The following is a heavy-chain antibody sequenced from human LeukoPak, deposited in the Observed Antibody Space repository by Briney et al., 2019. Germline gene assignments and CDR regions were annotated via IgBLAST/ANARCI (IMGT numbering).Heavy chain of an antibody. J-gene: IGHJ6*03. V-gene: IGHV1-69*05. Sequence: GASVKVSCKASGGTFSSYAISWVRQAPGQGLEWMGGIIPIFGTANYAQKFQGRVTMTRDTSISTAYMELSRLRSDDTAVYYCARGTIIGRTLTYYYMDVWGKGTTVTISS. D-gene: IGHD1-14*01. CDR1: GGTFSSYA. CDR3: ARGTIIGRTLTYYYMDV. CDR2: IIPIFGTA.